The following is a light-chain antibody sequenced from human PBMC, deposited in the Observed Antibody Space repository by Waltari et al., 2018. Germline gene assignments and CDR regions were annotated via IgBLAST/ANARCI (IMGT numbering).Light chain of an antibody. CDR2: GDD. V-gene: IGLV3-21*02. J-gene: IGLJ2*01. CDR1: HIGTKA. CDR3: QVWDSHTVV. Sequence: SYVLTQLSSMSVTPGQTARIVCGGRHIGTKAVHWYQRKAGQAPLLVLHGDDTRPSGIPDRFSGTNAGGTATLTISGVEAEDEADYFCQVWDSHTVVFGGGTNLTVL.